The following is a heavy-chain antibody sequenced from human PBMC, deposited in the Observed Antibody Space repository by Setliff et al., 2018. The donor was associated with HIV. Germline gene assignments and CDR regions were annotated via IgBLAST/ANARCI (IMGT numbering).Heavy chain of an antibody. V-gene: IGHV4-61*05. CDR2: IYSSGTT. Sequence: PSETLSLTCTVSGGSISSGNYYWGWIRQPPGKGLEWIGYIYSSGTTQYNPSVESRVTMSLDTSRDQLSLNLRSVTAADTAVYFCARLIHTGLLYFDFWGLGTLVTVSS. D-gene: IGHD2-8*02. J-gene: IGHJ4*02. CDR3: ARLIHTGLLYFDF. CDR1: GGSISSGNYY.